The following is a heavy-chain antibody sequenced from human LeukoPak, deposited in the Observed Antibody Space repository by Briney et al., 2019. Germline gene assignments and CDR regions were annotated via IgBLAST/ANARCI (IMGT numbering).Heavy chain of an antibody. V-gene: IGHV3-30-3*01. CDR3: AKDRSGYFYHYGMDV. D-gene: IGHD3-22*01. CDR2: ISYDGSNK. Sequence: GGSLRLSCAASGFTFSSYAMHWVRQAPGKGLEWVAVISYDGSNKYYADSVKGRFTISRDNSKNTLYLQMNSLRAEDTAVYYCAKDRSGYFYHYGMDVWGQGTTVTVSS. CDR1: GFTFSSYA. J-gene: IGHJ6*02.